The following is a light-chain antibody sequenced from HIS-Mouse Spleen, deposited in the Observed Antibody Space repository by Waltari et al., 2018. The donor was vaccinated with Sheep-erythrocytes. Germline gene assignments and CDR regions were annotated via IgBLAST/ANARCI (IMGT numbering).Light chain of an antibody. CDR1: SRDVGRYNL. CDR3: CSYAGSSTPWV. Sequence: QSALTQPASVSGSPGQSITISCTGTSRDVGRYNLVSLFQQHPGKAPKLMIYEGSKRTSGVAKRFSGSKYGNTASLTISGLQAEDEADYYCCSYAGSSTPWVFGGGTKLTVL. CDR2: EGS. J-gene: IGLJ3*02. V-gene: IGLV2-23*01.